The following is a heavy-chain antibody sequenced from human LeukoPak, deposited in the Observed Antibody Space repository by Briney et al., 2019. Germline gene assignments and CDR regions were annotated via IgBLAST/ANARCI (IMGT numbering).Heavy chain of an antibody. CDR1: EFTFSSYW. D-gene: IGHD5-18*01. J-gene: IGHJ4*02. Sequence: GGSLRLSCAASEFTFSSYWMHWVRQAPGKGLVWVSRINSDGSSTSYADSVKGRFTISRDNAKNTLYLQMNSLRAEDTAVYYCARVVVDTAMVFDYWGQGTLVTVSS. V-gene: IGHV3-74*01. CDR3: ARVVVDTAMVFDY. CDR2: INSDGSST.